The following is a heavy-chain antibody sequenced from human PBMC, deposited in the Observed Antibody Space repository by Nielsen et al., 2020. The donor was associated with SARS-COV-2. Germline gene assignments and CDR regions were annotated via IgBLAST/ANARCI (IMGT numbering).Heavy chain of an antibody. CDR3: AREQRHSSSWYPNYYYYGMDV. CDR1: GGSFSGYY. V-gene: IGHV4-59*01. CDR2: IYYSGST. J-gene: IGHJ6*02. D-gene: IGHD6-13*01. Sequence: SETLSLTCAVYGGSFSGYYWSWIRQPPGKGLEWIGYIYYSGSTNYNPSLKSRVTISVDTSKNQFSLKLSSVTAADTAVYYCAREQRHSSSWYPNYYYYGMDVWGQGTTVTVSS.